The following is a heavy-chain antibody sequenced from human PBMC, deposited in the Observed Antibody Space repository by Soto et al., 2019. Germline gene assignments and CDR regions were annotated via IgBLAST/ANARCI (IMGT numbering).Heavy chain of an antibody. V-gene: IGHV4-59*01. D-gene: IGHD2-21*02. Sequence: SETLSLTCTVSGVSISSYYWSWIRQPPGKGLEWIGYIYYSGSTNYNPSLKSRVTISVDTSKNQFSLKLSSVTAADTAVYYCARDLWGYCGADCYPLDVWGQGTTVT. CDR2: IYYSGST. CDR3: ARDLWGYCGADCYPLDV. CDR1: GVSISSYY. J-gene: IGHJ6*02.